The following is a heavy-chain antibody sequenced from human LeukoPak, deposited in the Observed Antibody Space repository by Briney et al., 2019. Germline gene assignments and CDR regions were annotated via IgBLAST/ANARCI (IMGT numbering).Heavy chain of an antibody. CDR3: AKDWREEGTPRDY. J-gene: IGHJ4*02. D-gene: IGHD3-10*01. V-gene: IGHV4-39*07. CDR2: IYYSGST. CDR1: GGSISSSSYY. Sequence: SETLSLTCTVSGGSISSSSYYWGWIRQPPGKGLEWIGSIYYSGSTYYNPSLKSRVTISVDTSKNQFSLKLSSVTAADTAVYYCAKDWREEGTPRDYWGQGTLVTVSS.